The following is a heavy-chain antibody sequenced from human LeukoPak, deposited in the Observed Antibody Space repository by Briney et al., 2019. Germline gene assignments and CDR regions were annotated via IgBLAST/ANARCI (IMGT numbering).Heavy chain of an antibody. J-gene: IGHJ5*02. D-gene: IGHD5-24*01. CDR1: GYTFTSYY. Sequence: ASVKVSCKASGYTFTSYYMHWVRQAPGQGLEWVGIINPSGGSTSYAQKFQGRVTMTGDTSTSTVYMELSSLRSEDTAVYYCARDLEMATGFDPWGQGTLVTVSS. V-gene: IGHV1-46*01. CDR2: INPSGGST. CDR3: ARDLEMATGFDP.